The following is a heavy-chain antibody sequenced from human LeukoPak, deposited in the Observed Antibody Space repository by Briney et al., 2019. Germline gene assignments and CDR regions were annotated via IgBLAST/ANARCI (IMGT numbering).Heavy chain of an antibody. J-gene: IGHJ4*02. CDR3: AKDTRGDYGWDFDY. D-gene: IGHD3-10*01. CDR2: INWNGGSS. Sequence: PGGSLRLSCAASGFAFDDYGMSWVRQAPGKGLEWVSGINWNGGSSGYADSVKGRFTISRDNSKNTLYLQMNSLRAEDAAVYYCAKDTRGDYGWDFDYWGQGTLVTVSS. V-gene: IGHV3-20*04. CDR1: GFAFDDYG.